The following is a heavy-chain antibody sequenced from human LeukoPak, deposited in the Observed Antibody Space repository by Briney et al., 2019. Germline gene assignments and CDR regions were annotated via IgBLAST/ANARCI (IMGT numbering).Heavy chain of an antibody. D-gene: IGHD6-13*01. CDR1: GGSISSYY. J-gene: IGHJ4*02. CDR2: IYTSGST. Sequence: NPSETLSLTCSVSGGSISSYYWSWIRQPAGKGLEWIGRIYTSGSTNYNPSLKSRVTMSVDTSKNQFSLKLSSVTAADTAVYYCARDPLIAAAGSYYFDYWGQGTLVTVSS. V-gene: IGHV4-4*07. CDR3: ARDPLIAAAGSYYFDY.